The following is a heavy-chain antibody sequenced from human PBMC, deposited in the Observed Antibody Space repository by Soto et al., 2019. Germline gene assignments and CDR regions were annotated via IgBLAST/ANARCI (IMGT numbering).Heavy chain of an antibody. D-gene: IGHD2-2*01. CDR3: ARGRVGYCSSTSCRRNWFDP. V-gene: IGHV4-34*01. J-gene: IGHJ5*02. Sequence: SETLSLTCAVYGGSFSGYYWSWIRQPPGKGLEWIGEINHSGSTNYNPSLKSRVTISVDTSKNQFSLKLSSVTAADTAVYYCARGRVGYCSSTSCRRNWFDPWGQGTLVTVSS. CDR2: INHSGST. CDR1: GGSFSGYY.